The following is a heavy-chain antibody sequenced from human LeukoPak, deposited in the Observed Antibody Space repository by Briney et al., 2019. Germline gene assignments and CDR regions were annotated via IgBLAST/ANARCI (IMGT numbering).Heavy chain of an antibody. CDR3: AQNQWEFPA. CDR1: GFTFSNYA. V-gene: IGHV3-23*01. Sequence: GGSMRLSCAASGFTFSNYAMSWVRQAPGKGLEWVSGVSDSGRSAYYADSVQGRFIISRDNSKNTLYLQMNSLRVEDTATYFCAQNQWEFPAWGQGTLVTVSS. CDR2: VSDSGRSA. J-gene: IGHJ5*02. D-gene: IGHD1-26*01.